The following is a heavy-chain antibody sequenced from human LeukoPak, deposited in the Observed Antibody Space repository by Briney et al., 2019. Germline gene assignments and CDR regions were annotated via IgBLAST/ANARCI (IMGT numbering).Heavy chain of an antibody. V-gene: IGHV4-38-2*02. D-gene: IGHD1-26*01. CDR3: ARDLGADHM. CDR2: IYHSGST. CDR1: GYSISSGYY. Sequence: PSETLSLTCTVSGYSISSGYYWGWIRQPPGKGLEWIGSIYHSGSTYYNPSLKSRVTISVDTSKNQFSLKLSSVTAADMAVYYCARDLGADHMWGQGTLVTVSS. J-gene: IGHJ4*02.